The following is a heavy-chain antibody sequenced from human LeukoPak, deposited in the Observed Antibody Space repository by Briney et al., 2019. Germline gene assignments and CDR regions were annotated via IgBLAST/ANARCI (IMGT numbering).Heavy chain of an antibody. CDR1: GFSLSTSGMC. CDR3: ARQRMTTVTTLPFDS. J-gene: IGHJ4*02. Sequence: SGPTLVNPTQTLRLTCTVSGFSLSTSGMCVSWIRQPPGKALEWLARIDWDDDKYYSTSLKTRLTISKDTSTNQVVLTMTNMDPVDTATYYCARQRMTTVTTLPFDSWGQGILVTVSS. D-gene: IGHD4-17*01. V-gene: IGHV2-70*11. CDR2: IDWDDDK.